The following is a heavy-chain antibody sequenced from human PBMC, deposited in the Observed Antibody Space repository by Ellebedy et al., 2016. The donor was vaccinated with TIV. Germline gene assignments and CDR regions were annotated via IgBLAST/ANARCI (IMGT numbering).Heavy chain of an antibody. CDR3: AVGSGTFDY. D-gene: IGHD3-10*01. V-gene: IGHV3-7*03. CDR2: IKEDGSEK. Sequence: PGGSLRLSCAASGFTFSNYWMSWVRQAPGKGLEWVASIKEDGSEKHYLDSVKGRFTISRDNGIDSLYLQMNSLRDEDTAVYYCAVGSGTFDYWGQGTQVTVSS. J-gene: IGHJ4*02. CDR1: GFTFSNYW.